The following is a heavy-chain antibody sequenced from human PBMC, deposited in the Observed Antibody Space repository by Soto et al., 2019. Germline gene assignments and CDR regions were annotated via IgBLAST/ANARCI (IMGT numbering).Heavy chain of an antibody. CDR2: INPNSGGT. CDR3: ARAYRSGWDDAFDI. D-gene: IGHD6-19*01. CDR1: GYTFTGYY. V-gene: IGHV1-2*02. J-gene: IGHJ3*02. Sequence: GASVKVSCKASGYTFTGYYMHWVRQAPGQGLEWMGWINPNSGGTNYAQKFQGRVTMTRDTSSSTAYMELSRLRSDDTAVYYCARAYRSGWDDAFDIWGQGTMVTVSS.